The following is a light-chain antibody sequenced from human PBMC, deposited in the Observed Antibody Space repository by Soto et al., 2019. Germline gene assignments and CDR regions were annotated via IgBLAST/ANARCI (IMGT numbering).Light chain of an antibody. Sequence: QAVLTQSSSASASLGSSVKLTCTLSSGHSTYIISWHQQQPGKAPRYLMKLEGSGSYNKGSGVPDRFSGSSSGADRYLTISNLQFEDEADYYCETWDSNTVLFGGGTKLTVL. J-gene: IGLJ2*01. V-gene: IGLV4-60*02. CDR3: ETWDSNTVL. CDR1: SGHSTYI. CDR2: LEGSGSY.